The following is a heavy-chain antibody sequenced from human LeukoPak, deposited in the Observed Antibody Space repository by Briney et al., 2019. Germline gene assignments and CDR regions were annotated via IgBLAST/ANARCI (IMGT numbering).Heavy chain of an antibody. V-gene: IGHV5-51*01. CDR2: IFLDDSNT. D-gene: IGHD3-3*01. CDR1: GYCFSHYW. CDR3: ARHVKPTESGLPRYQFDY. J-gene: IGHJ4*02. Sequence: LGESLRISCQGSGYCFSHYWIGWVRQMPGKGLEWMGIIFLDDSNTIYSPSFQGQVTISADKSINTAYLQWSSLKASDSALYYCARHVKPTESGLPRYQFDYGGQGTLVTVSS.